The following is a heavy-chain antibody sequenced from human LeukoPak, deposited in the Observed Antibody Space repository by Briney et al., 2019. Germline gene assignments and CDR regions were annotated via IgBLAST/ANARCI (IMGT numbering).Heavy chain of an antibody. J-gene: IGHJ6*03. CDR3: ARTVSTHYYYYMDV. Sequence: SETLSLTCTVSGGSISSGDYYWSWIRQPPGKGLEWIGYIYYSGSTNYNPSLKSRVTISVDTSKNQFSLKLSSVTAADTAVYYCARTVSTHYYYYMDVWGKGTTVTVSS. CDR1: GGSISSGDYY. V-gene: IGHV4-61*08. CDR2: IYYSGST. D-gene: IGHD4-11*01.